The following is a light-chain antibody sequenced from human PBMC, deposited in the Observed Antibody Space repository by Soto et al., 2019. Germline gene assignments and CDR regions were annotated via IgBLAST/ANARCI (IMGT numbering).Light chain of an antibody. Sequence: QSVLTQPPSASGTPGQRVTISCSGSSSNIGSNYVYWYQQLPGTAPKLLIYRNNQRPSGVPDRFSGSKSGTSASLAISGLRSEDELDYYCAAWDDSLSGPVFGGGTKLTVL. CDR1: SSNIGSNY. V-gene: IGLV1-47*01. J-gene: IGLJ2*01. CDR3: AAWDDSLSGPV. CDR2: RNN.